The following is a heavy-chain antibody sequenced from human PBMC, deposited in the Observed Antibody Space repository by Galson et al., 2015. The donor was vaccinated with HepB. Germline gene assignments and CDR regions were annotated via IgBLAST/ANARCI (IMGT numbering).Heavy chain of an antibody. CDR2: ISSSSSYI. J-gene: IGHJ4*02. CDR1: GFTLISYT. CDR3: AREWEVVGATSFDY. D-gene: IGHD1-26*01. V-gene: IGHV3-21*06. Sequence: SLRLSCAASGFTLISYTMNWVRQAPGKGLEWVSSISSSSSYIYYADSVKGRFTISRDNAKNSLYLQMNSLRAEDTAVYYCAREWEVVGATSFDYWGQGILVNVS.